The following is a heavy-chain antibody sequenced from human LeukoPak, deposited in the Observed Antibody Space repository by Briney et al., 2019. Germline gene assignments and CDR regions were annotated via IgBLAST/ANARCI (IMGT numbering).Heavy chain of an antibody. J-gene: IGHJ4*02. Sequence: PGGSLRLSCAASGFTFSDYYMSWIRQAPGKGLEWVSYINSSSSTIYYADSVKGRFTISRDNAKSSLYLQMNSLRAEDTAIYYCARTLVGDTKGGDYWGQGTLVTVSS. CDR2: INSSSSTI. D-gene: IGHD1-26*01. CDR3: ARTLVGDTKGGDY. CDR1: GFTFSDYY. V-gene: IGHV3-11*01.